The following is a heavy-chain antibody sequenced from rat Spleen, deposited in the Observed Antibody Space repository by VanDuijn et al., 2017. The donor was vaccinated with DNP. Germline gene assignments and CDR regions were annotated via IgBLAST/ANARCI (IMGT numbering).Heavy chain of an antibody. D-gene: IGHD1-12*03. CDR1: GFTFSGYY. CDR3: ITWGWLLGLDA. CDR2: ISYDGGST. V-gene: IGHV5-20*01. J-gene: IGHJ4*01. Sequence: EVQLVESGGGLVQPGRSLKLSCAASGFTFSGYYMAWVRQAPTKGLEWVASISYDGGSTYYRDSVKGRFSISRDNAKNSLYLQMDSLRSEDKATYYCITWGWLLGLDAWGQGTSVTVSS.